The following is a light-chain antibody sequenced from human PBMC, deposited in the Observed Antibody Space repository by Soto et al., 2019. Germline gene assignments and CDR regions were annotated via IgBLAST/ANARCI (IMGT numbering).Light chain of an antibody. Sequence: LTQPASVSGSPGQSTTISCTGTSSDVGGYNYVSWYQQHPGKAPKLMIYDVSNRPSGVSNRFSGSKSGNTASLTISGLQAEDEADYYCSSYTSSSTLDVFGTGTKVTVL. J-gene: IGLJ1*01. CDR1: SSDVGGYNY. V-gene: IGLV2-14*01. CDR2: DVS. CDR3: SSYTSSSTLDV.